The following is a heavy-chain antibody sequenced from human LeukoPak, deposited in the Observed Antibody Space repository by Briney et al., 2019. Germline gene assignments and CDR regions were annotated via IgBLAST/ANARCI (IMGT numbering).Heavy chain of an antibody. V-gene: IGHV3-53*01. CDR1: GFPLRNTF. CDR3: MRDSAF. Sequence: PGGALDLSWGGSGFPLRNTFMNGGRPPPGKGLEWVSVIYGGGNTYYADSVKGRFTISRDNSRNTVFLQMNSLRAEDTAVYYCMRDSAFWGQGTLVTVSS. J-gene: IGHJ4*02. CDR2: IYGGGNT.